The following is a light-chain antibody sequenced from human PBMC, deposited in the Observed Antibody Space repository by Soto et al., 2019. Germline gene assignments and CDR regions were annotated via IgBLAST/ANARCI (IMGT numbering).Light chain of an antibody. CDR2: GAS. CDR3: QQYGSSPPWT. J-gene: IGKJ1*01. CDR1: QSVSSSY. Sequence: EIVLTQSPGTLSLSPGERATLSCRASQSVSSSYLAWYQQKPGQAPRLLIYGASSRATGIPDTFSGSGSGTAFTLTISRLEPEDFAVYYCQQYGSSPPWTFGQGTKVEIK. V-gene: IGKV3-20*01.